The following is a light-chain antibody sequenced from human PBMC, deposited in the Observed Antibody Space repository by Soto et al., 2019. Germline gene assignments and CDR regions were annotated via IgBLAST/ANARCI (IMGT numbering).Light chain of an antibody. CDR2: KAS. CDR1: QSISSW. CDR3: QQYNSYSE. Sequence: DIQMTQSPSTLSASVGDRVTITCRASQSISSWLAWYQQKPGKAPKLLIYKASSLESEVPSRFSGSGSGTEFTLTISSLQPDDFATYYCQQYNSYSEFGQGTKVEIK. V-gene: IGKV1-5*03. J-gene: IGKJ1*01.